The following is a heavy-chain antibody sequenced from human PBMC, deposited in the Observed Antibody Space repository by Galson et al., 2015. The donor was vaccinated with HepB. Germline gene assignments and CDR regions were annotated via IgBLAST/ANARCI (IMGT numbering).Heavy chain of an antibody. V-gene: IGHV3-74*01. Sequence: SLRLSCAASGFMFSNYWMHWVRQVPGKGLVWVSRISGDGGGTTYADSVKSRFTISRDNVKNTLDLQMNSLRAEDTAVYYCARVGAVAGRYFDYWGQGTLVTVSS. CDR3: ARVGAVAGRYFDY. CDR2: ISGDGGGT. CDR1: GFMFSNYW. D-gene: IGHD6-19*01. J-gene: IGHJ4*02.